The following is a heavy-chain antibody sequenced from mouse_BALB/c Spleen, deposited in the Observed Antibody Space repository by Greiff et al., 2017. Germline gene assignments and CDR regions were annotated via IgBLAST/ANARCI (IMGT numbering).Heavy chain of an antibody. V-gene: IGHV2-6-7*01. CDR1: GFSLTGYG. J-gene: IGHJ4*01. CDR3: ARVDYYGSSEGAMDY. CDR2: IWGDGST. Sequence: QVHVKQSGPGLVAPSQSLSITCTVSGFSLTGYGVNWVRQPPGKGLEWLGMIWGDGSTDYNSALKSRLSISKDNSKSQVFLKMNSLQTDDTARYYCARVDYYGSSEGAMDYWGQGTSVTVSS. D-gene: IGHD1-1*01.